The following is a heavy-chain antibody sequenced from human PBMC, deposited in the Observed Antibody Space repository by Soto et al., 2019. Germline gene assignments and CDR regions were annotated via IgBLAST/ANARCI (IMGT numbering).Heavy chain of an antibody. CDR1: GGSISSSSYY. CDR3: ARHPYDYGDWLGAC. J-gene: IGHJ4*02. V-gene: IGHV4-39*01. D-gene: IGHD4-17*01. Sequence: QLQLQESGPGLVKPSETLSLTCTVSGGSISSSSYYWGWIRQPLGKGLEWIGSIYYSGSTYYNPSLKSRVTISVDTSKNQFSLKLSSVTAADTPVYYCARHPYDYGDWLGACWGQGTLVTVSS. CDR2: IYYSGST.